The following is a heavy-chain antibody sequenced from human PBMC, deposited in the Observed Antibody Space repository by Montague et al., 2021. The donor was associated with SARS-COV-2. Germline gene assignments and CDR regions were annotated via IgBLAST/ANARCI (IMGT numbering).Heavy chain of an antibody. D-gene: IGHD3-22*01. J-gene: IGHJ4*02. CDR2: INQDGTFR. CDR3: AKDAYYYDNSGYYWFDY. V-gene: IGHV3-7*03. Sequence: SLRLSCAASGFSFSAVWMSWVRQAPGRGLEWVATINQDGTFRDYLDSLRGRFTISRDNAEKSLYLQMNSLRAEDTAVYYCAKDAYYYDNSGYYWFDYWGQGTLVTVSS. CDR1: GFSFSAVW.